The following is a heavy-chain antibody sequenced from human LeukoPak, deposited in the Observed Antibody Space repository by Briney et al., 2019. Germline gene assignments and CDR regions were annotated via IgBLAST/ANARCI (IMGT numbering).Heavy chain of an antibody. J-gene: IGHJ6*02. Sequence: GGSLRLSCVASGFTFRTYTMNWVRQAPGKGLEWVSSISVSSTDIYYADSVKGRFTISRDNAKNSLYLQMISLRAEDTAIYYCARDPTYYDSSGYDYYYGMDVWGQGTMVTVSS. CDR2: ISVSSTDI. CDR1: GFTFRTYT. V-gene: IGHV3-21*01. D-gene: IGHD3-22*01. CDR3: ARDPTYYDSSGYDYYYGMDV.